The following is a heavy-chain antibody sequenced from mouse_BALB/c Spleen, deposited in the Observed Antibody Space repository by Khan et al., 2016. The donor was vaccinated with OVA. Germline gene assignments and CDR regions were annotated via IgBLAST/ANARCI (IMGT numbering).Heavy chain of an antibody. D-gene: IGHD3-3*01. CDR1: GFSLTGYG. CDR3: ARELRLGGFAY. J-gene: IGHJ3*01. Sequence: QVQLKESGPGLVAPSQNLSITCTVSGFSLTGYGVNWVRQPPGKGLEWLGMIWGDGSTDYNSALKSRLSISKDNSKSQVFLKMNSLQTDDTARYYCARELRLGGFAYWGQWTLVTVSA. CDR2: IWGDGST. V-gene: IGHV2-6-7*01.